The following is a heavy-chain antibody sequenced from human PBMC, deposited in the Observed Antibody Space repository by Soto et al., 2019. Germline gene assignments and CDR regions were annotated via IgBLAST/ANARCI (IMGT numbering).Heavy chain of an antibody. D-gene: IGHD1-1*01. CDR2: ISYDGSNK. Sequence: PGGSLRLSCAASGFTFSSYAMHWVRQAPGKGLEWVAVISYDGSNKYYADSVKGRFTISRDNSKNTLYLQMNSLRAEDTAVYYCARDANGQNYYYYGMDVWGQGTTVTVSS. J-gene: IGHJ6*02. CDR3: ARDANGQNYYYYGMDV. CDR1: GFTFSSYA. V-gene: IGHV3-30-3*01.